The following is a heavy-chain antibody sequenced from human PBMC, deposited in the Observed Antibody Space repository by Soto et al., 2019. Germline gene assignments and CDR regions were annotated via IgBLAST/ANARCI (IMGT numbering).Heavy chain of an antibody. J-gene: IGHJ1*01. CDR3: AQDVGD. Sequence: QLQLVQSGTELKNPGSSVKVSCKASGGSFSTYSITWVRQAPGQGPEWMGRIIPMLDITDYAQKFQGRVTITADKSTSTAYMELIRLTSEDTAVYYCAQDVGDLGQGTLVTVSS. D-gene: IGHD1-26*01. CDR2: IIPMLDIT. V-gene: IGHV1-69*04. CDR1: GGSFSTYS.